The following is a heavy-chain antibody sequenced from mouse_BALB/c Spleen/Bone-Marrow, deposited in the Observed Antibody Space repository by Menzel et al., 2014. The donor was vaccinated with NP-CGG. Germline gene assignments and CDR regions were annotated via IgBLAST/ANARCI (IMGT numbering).Heavy chain of an antibody. V-gene: IGHV5-17*02. J-gene: IGHJ4*01. Sequence: EVKLEESGGGLVQPGGSLKLSCAASGFTFSSFGMHWVRQAPEKGLEWVAYISSGSSTIYYADTVTGRFTISRENPKNTLFLQMTSLRSEDTAMYYCARDEDYVMEYRGKGTSVTVS. CDR3: ARDEDYVMEY. CDR1: GFTFSSFG. CDR2: ISSGSSTI.